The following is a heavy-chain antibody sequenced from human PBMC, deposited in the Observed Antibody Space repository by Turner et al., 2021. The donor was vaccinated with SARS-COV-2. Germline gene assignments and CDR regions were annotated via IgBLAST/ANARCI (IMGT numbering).Heavy chain of an antibody. J-gene: IGHJ2*01. CDR3: ARRESGIYSGYFDL. V-gene: IGHV5-51*01. CDR2: IYPCVSDT. CDR1: GYSFTSYW. D-gene: IGHD1-26*01. Sequence: EVQLVQSGEEVINPGEALKISCKGSGYSFTSYWIGWVRQMPGKGLEWMGIIYPCVSDTRYITYFQGQVTISADKSISTAYLQWSSLKASDTAMYYCARRESGIYSGYFDLWGRGTLVTVSS.